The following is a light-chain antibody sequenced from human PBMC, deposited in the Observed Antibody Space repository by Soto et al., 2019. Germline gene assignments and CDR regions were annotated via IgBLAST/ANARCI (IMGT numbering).Light chain of an antibody. CDR2: AAS. CDR3: QQNDSTPRT. J-gene: IGKJ1*01. CDR1: QSISSY. V-gene: IGKV1-39*01. Sequence: DIQMTQSPSSLSASVGDRVTITCRASQSISSYLNWYQQKPGKAPKLLIYAASSLQSGVPSRFSGSGSGTEFTLTISSLQPEDFATYYCQQNDSTPRTFGQGTKVEIK.